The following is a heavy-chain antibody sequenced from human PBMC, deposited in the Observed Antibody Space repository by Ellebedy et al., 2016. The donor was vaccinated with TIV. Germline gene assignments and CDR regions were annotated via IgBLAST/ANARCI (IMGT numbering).Heavy chain of an antibody. D-gene: IGHD3-10*01. J-gene: IGHJ4*02. CDR2: ISYDGNNK. CDR3: AREEGFGESNLDS. Sequence: GESLKISCAASGFPFSSYAMHWVRQAPGKGLEWVAVISYDGNNKYYADSVKGRFTISRDNSKNTLYLQMNSLRAEDTAVYYCAREEGFGESNLDSWGQGTLVTVSS. CDR1: GFPFSSYA. V-gene: IGHV3-30-3*01.